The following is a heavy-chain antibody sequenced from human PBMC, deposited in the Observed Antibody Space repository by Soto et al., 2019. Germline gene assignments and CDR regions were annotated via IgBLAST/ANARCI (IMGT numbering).Heavy chain of an antibody. CDR2: ISANGGTT. CDR1: GFTFSSCA. CDR3: ANAPHWASYFDS. Sequence: GGSLRLSCAASGFTFSSCAMAWVRQSPGKGLEWVSTISANGGTTDYADSVKGRFTISRDNSKNTLYLQMNSLRAEDTAVYYCANAPHWASYFDSWGQGTLVTVSS. D-gene: IGHD7-27*01. J-gene: IGHJ4*02. V-gene: IGHV3-23*01.